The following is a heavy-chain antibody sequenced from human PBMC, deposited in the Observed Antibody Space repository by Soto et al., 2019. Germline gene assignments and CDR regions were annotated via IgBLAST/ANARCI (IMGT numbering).Heavy chain of an antibody. J-gene: IGHJ4*02. CDR1: GYTFTNYG. D-gene: IGHD1-1*01. CDR2: ISSYNGNT. CDR3: ARDYFSLNWNERDFSDCFDY. Sequence: QIQLVQSGVEVKMLGASVKVSCKASGYTFTNYGISWVRQAPGQGLEWMGWISSYNGNTNYAQKLQGRLTLTTDTSTSTIYMELRSLRSDDTAVYYCARDYFSLNWNERDFSDCFDYWGQGTLVTVSS. V-gene: IGHV1-18*04.